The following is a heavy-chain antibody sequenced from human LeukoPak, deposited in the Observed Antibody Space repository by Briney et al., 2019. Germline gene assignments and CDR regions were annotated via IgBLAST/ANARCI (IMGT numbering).Heavy chain of an antibody. V-gene: IGHV1-2*02. CDR2: INPNSGGT. CDR1: GYTFTGYY. Sequence: GASVKVSCKASGYTFTGYYMHWVRQAPGQGLEWMGWINPNSGGTNYAQKFQGRVTMTGDTSISTAYMELSRLRSDDTAVYYCARVPVDTAQDWFDPWGQGTLVTVSS. J-gene: IGHJ5*02. CDR3: ARVPVDTAQDWFDP. D-gene: IGHD5-18*01.